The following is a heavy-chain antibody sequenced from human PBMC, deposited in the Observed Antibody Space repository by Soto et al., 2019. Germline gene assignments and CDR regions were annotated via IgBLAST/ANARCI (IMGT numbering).Heavy chain of an antibody. J-gene: IGHJ3*02. CDR2: IVVGSGNT. V-gene: IGHV1-58*01. D-gene: IGHD3-22*01. CDR3: AAEPYYYDSSGPKAFDI. CDR1: GFTFTRSA. Sequence: SVKVSCKASGFTFTRSAVQWVRQARGQRLEWIGWIVVGSGNTNYAQKFQERVTITRDMSTSTAYMELSSLRSEDTAVYYCAAEPYYYDSSGPKAFDIWGQGTMVTVSS.